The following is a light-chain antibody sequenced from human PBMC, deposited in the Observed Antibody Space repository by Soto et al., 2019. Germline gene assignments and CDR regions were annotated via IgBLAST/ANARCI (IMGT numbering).Light chain of an antibody. CDR3: QQSNSTPPT. V-gene: IGKV1-39*01. Sequence: DIQMTQSPSSLSASVGDRVTITCRASQSISSYLNWYQQKPVKAPKLLIYVASSLQSGVPSRFSGSGSGTDFPLNISSLQPEDFANDCCQQSNSTPPTFGQGTKLE. CDR1: QSISSY. J-gene: IGKJ2*01. CDR2: VAS.